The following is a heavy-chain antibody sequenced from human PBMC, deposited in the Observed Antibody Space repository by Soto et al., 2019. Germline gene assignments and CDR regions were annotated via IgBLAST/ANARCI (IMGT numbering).Heavy chain of an antibody. CDR2: ISSNGGST. J-gene: IGHJ4*02. CDR1: GFTFSSYA. CDR3: VKTPIEAGSGWLFDY. Sequence: GGSLRLSCSASGFTFSSYAMHWVRQAPGKGLEYVSAISSNGGSTYYADSVKGRFTISRDNSKNTLYLQMSSLRAEDTAVYYCVKTPIEAGSGWLFDYWGQGTLVTVSS. D-gene: IGHD6-19*01. V-gene: IGHV3-64D*08.